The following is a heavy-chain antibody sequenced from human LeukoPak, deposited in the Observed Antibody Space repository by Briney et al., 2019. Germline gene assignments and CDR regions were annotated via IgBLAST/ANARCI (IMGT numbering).Heavy chain of an antibody. Sequence: GGSLRLSCAASGFIFTNAWMNWVRQAPGKGLEWVGRIKSKTDGGTTDYAAPVKGRFTISRDDSKNTLYLQMNSLKTEDTAVYYCTTLDSITMVRGVIIQHDYWGQGTLVTVPS. D-gene: IGHD3-10*01. CDR2: IKSKTDGGTT. V-gene: IGHV3-15*01. CDR1: GFIFTNAW. CDR3: TTLDSITMVRGVIIQHDY. J-gene: IGHJ4*02.